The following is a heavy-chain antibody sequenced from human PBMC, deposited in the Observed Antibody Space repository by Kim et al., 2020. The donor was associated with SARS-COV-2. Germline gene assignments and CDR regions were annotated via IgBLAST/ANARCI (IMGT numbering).Heavy chain of an antibody. Sequence: ASVKVSCKASGYTFTSYGISWVRQAPGQGLEWMGWISAYNGNTNYAQKLQGRVTMTTDTSTSTAYMELRSLRSDDTAVYYCARDLPLVEWGWNAFDIWGQGTMVTVSS. CDR3: ARDLPLVEWGWNAFDI. D-gene: IGHD3-3*01. J-gene: IGHJ3*02. CDR2: ISAYNGNT. V-gene: IGHV1-18*01. CDR1: GYTFTSYG.